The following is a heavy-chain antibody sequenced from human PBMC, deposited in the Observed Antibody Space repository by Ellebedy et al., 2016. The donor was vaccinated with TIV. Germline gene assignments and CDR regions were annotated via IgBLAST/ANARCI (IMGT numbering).Heavy chain of an antibody. CDR2: IFDDGTT. CDR1: GGSTRSPYW. CDR3: VAWRPRPDGFYGYGTFDY. D-gene: IGHD5-12*01. Sequence: MPSETLSLTCAVSGGSTRSPYWWSWVRQAPGKGLEWIGEIFDDGTTYYNPSLQSRVSISIDNSRNQFSLRLTSLTAADQALYYCVAWRPRPDGFYGYGTFDYWGPGTLVTVSS. J-gene: IGHJ4*02. V-gene: IGHV4-4*02.